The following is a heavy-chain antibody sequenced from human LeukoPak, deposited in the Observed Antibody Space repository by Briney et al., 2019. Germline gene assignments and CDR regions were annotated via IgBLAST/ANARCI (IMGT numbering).Heavy chain of an antibody. Sequence: LGESLNISCRGSGYTFTTYWIGWVRQMPGKGLEWMGIIYPGDSDTRYGPSFQGQVTMSADKSINTAYLQWSSLKASDTAMYYCARRRGCSSSSCPPDYWGQGTLVTVSS. CDR1: GYTFTTYW. CDR2: IYPGDSDT. CDR3: ARRRGCSSSSCPPDY. D-gene: IGHD2-2*01. J-gene: IGHJ4*02. V-gene: IGHV5-51*01.